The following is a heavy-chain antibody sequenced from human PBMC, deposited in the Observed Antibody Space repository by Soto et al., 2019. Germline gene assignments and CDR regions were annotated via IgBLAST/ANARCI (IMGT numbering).Heavy chain of an antibody. CDR3: ARVLTSRTTGTAFDI. CDR2: IYYDGSNK. V-gene: IGHV3-33*01. J-gene: IGHJ3*02. CDR1: GYTFSNHG. Sequence: QDQLVESGGGVVQPGRYLRLSCAASGYTFSNHGMHWVRQAPAKGLEWVAVIYYDGSNKYYADSVKGRFTISRDNSKNTLYLEMNSLRAEDTAVYCCARVLTSRTTGTAFDIWGQGTMVIVSS.